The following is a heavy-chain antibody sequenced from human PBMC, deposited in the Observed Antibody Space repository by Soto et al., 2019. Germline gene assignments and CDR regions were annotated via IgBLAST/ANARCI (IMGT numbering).Heavy chain of an antibody. V-gene: IGHV1-69*06. D-gene: IGHD2-15*01. CDR2: IIPIFGTA. Sequence: SVNVSCKASGGTFSSYAISWVRQAPGQGLEWMGGIIPIFGTANYAQKFQGRVTITADKSTSTAYMELSSLRSEDTAVYYCARRTVVTGSWFDPWGQGTLVTVSS. J-gene: IGHJ5*02. CDR1: GGTFSSYA. CDR3: ARRTVVTGSWFDP.